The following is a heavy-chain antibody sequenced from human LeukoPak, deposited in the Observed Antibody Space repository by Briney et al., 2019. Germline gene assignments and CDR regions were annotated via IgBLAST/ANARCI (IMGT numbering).Heavy chain of an antibody. Sequence: PGGSLRLSCAASGFTFSKYWMNWVRQAPGKGLEWVSSISSSSSYIYYADSVKGRFTISRDNAKNSLYLQMNSLRAEDTAVYYCARDRDVTIFGVVITNTFDYWGQGTLVTVSS. CDR1: GFTFSKYW. J-gene: IGHJ4*02. CDR3: ARDRDVTIFGVVITNTFDY. V-gene: IGHV3-21*01. D-gene: IGHD3-3*01. CDR2: ISSSSSYI.